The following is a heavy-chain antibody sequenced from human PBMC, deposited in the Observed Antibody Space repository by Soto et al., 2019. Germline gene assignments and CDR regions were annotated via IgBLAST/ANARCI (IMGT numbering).Heavy chain of an antibody. CDR3: ATGAPLYGGNSKPYFDY. CDR1: GFTFSSYG. V-gene: IGHV3-33*01. D-gene: IGHD4-17*01. CDR2: IWYGGSTE. J-gene: IGHJ4*02. Sequence: PGGSLRLSCAASGFTFSSYGMHWVRQAPGKGLEWVALIWYGGSTEYYADSVKGRFTISRDNSKSILYLQMNSLRAEDTAIYYCATGAPLYGGNSKPYFDYWGQGTLVTVSS.